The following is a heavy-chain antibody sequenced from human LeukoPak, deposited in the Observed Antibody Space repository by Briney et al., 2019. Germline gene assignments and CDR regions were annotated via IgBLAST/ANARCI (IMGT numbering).Heavy chain of an antibody. CDR1: GFTFGDYY. D-gene: IGHD5-18*01. Sequence: PGGSLRLSCAASGFTFGDYYMSWIRQAPGKGLEWVSYISSSGSTIYYADSVKGRFTISRDNAKNSLYLQMNSLRAEDTAVYHCASSTTGGYSYGHFDYWGQGTLVTVSS. J-gene: IGHJ4*02. CDR2: ISSSGSTI. CDR3: ASSTTGGYSYGHFDY. V-gene: IGHV3-11*01.